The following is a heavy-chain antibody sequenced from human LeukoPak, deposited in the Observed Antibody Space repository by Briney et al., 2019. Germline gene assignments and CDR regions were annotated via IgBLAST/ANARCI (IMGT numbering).Heavy chain of an antibody. J-gene: IGHJ6*03. V-gene: IGHV1-8*03. CDR1: GYTFTSYD. CDR3: ARGRKYQLPPRSPYYYYYMDV. CDR2: MNPNSGNT. Sequence: GASVKVSRKASGYTFTSYDINWVRQATGQGLEWMGWMNPNSGNTGYAQKFQGRVTITRNTSISTAYMELSSLRSEDTAVYYCARGRKYQLPPRSPYYYYYMDVWGKGTTVTVSS. D-gene: IGHD2-2*01.